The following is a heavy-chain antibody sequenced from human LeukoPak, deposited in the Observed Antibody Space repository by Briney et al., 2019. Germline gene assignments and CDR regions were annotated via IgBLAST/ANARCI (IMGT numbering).Heavy chain of an antibody. J-gene: IGHJ3*02. D-gene: IGHD3-16*01. CDR1: GGSISSYY. V-gene: IGHV4-59*01. Sequence: SETLSLTCTVSGGSISSYYWSWIRQPPGKGLEWIGYIYYSGGTNYNPSLKSRVTISVDTSNNQFSLKVSSVTAADTAVYYCARGERLGPDIWGQGTMVTVSS. CDR3: ARGERLGPDI. CDR2: IYYSGGT.